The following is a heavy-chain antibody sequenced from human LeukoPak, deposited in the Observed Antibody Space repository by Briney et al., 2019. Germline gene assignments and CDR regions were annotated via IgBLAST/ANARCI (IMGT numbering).Heavy chain of an antibody. CDR3: ARGDSSSWYNWFDP. V-gene: IGHV1-46*01. CDR2: INPSGGNT. CDR1: GYTFTSYY. J-gene: IGHJ5*02. D-gene: IGHD6-13*01. Sequence: ASVKLSCKASGYTFTSYYMHWVRQAPGQLLEWIGIINPSGGNTSYAEKLEGRVTMTRDTSTSTVYMELSSLRSEDRAVYYCARGDSSSWYNWFDPWGQGTLVTVSS.